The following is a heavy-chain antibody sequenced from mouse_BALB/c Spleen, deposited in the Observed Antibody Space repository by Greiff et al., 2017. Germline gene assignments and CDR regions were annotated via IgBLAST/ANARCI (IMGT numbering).Heavy chain of an antibody. CDR2: IIYSGST. Sequence: EVQLVESGPGLVKPSQSLSLTCTVTGYSITSDYAWNWIRQFPGNKLDWMGYIIYSGSTSYNPSLKSRISITRDTSKNQFFLQLNSVTTEDTATYYCSSYDYDDGYYFDYWGQGTTLTVSS. J-gene: IGHJ2*01. V-gene: IGHV3-2*02. D-gene: IGHD2-4*01. CDR3: SSYDYDDGYYFDY. CDR1: GYSITSDYA.